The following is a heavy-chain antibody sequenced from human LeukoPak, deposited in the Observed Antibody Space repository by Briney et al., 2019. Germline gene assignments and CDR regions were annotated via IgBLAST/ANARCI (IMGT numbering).Heavy chain of an antibody. Sequence: GGSLRLSCAASGFTFSSYAMSWVRQAPGKGLEWVSAISGSGDSTYYGDSVKGRFTISRDNSKNTLYLQMNSLRAEDTAVYYCAKTRPLDSSSWSHGDYWGQGTLSPSPQ. CDR3: AKTRPLDSSSWSHGDY. V-gene: IGHV3-23*01. D-gene: IGHD6-13*01. CDR1: GFTFSSYA. CDR2: ISGSGDST. J-gene: IGHJ4*02.